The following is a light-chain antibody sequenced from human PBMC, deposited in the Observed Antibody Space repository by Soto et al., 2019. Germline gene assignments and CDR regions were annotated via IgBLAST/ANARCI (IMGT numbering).Light chain of an antibody. Sequence: EIVLTQSPATLSLSPGERATLSCRASQSVGTFFAWYQQKPGQAPRLLIYDASNRATGIPARFSGSGSGTDFTLTISSLEPEDFAVYYCQQYNSWPRTFGQGTKVDIK. V-gene: IGKV3-11*01. CDR2: DAS. CDR1: QSVGTF. J-gene: IGKJ1*01. CDR3: QQYNSWPRT.